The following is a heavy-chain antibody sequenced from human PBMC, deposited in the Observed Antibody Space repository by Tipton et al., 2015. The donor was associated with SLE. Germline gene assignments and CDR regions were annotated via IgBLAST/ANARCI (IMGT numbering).Heavy chain of an antibody. J-gene: IGHJ5*02. CDR1: GFTFSSYA. V-gene: IGHV3-23*01. CDR2: ISGSGGST. Sequence: GSLRLSCAASGFTFSSYAMSWVRQAPGKGLEWVSAISGSGGSTYYADSVKGRFTISRDNSKNTLYLQMNSLRAEDTAVYYCAKAPSFQFRVPANWFDPWGQGTLVTVSS. D-gene: IGHD2-2*01. CDR3: AKAPSFQFRVPANWFDP.